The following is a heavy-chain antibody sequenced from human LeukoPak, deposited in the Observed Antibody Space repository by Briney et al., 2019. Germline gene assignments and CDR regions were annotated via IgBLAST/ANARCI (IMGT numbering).Heavy chain of an antibody. J-gene: IGHJ3*02. V-gene: IGHV3-21*01. D-gene: IGHD2-21*01. CDR1: GFTFSSYS. Sequence: PGGSLRLSCAASGFTFSSYSMNWVRQAPGKGLEWVSSISSSSSYIYYADSVKGRFTISRDNAKNSLYLQMNSLRAEDTAVYYCARWHSEAFDIWAKGQWSPSLQ. CDR3: ARWHSEAFDI. CDR2: ISSSSSYI.